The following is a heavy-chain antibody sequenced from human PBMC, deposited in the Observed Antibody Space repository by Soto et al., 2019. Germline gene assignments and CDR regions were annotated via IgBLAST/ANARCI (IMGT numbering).Heavy chain of an antibody. V-gene: IGHV4-30-2*01. CDR3: ARVGGSGWNFDS. J-gene: IGHJ4*01. CDR1: GGSISSGGYS. Sequence: SETLSLTCAVSGGSISSGGYSWSWIRQPPGKGLEWIGYIYHSGSTYYNPSLKSRVTISVDRSKNQFSLKLNSMTAADTAIYYCARVGGSGWNFDSWGQEFWSPSPQ. D-gene: IGHD6-19*01. CDR2: IYHSGST.